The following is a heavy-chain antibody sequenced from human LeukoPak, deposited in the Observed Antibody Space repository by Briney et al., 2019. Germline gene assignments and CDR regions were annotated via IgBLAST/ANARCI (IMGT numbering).Heavy chain of an antibody. D-gene: IGHD6-19*01. CDR3: ARDPIAVAGPYFDY. V-gene: IGHV1-2*02. Sequence: VASVKVSCKASGYTFISYDINWVRQAPGQGLEWMGWINPNSGGTNYAQKFQGRITMTRDTSISTAYMELSRLRSDDTAVYYCARDPIAVAGPYFDYWGQGTLVTVSS. J-gene: IGHJ4*02. CDR1: GYTFISYD. CDR2: INPNSGGT.